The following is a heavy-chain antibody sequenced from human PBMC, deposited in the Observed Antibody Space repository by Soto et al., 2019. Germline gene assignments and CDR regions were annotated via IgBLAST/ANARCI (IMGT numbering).Heavy chain of an antibody. CDR2: IYYSGSA. CDR3: ARPNYGDYEPYYYGMDV. V-gene: IGHV4-59*12. CDR1: GGSIGSYY. Sequence: SETLSLTCTVSGGSIGSYYGSWIRQPPGKGLQYIGYIYYSGSANYSPSFQGHVTISADKSISTAYLQWSSLKASDTAMYYCARPNYGDYEPYYYGMDVWGQGTTVTVSS. D-gene: IGHD4-17*01. J-gene: IGHJ6*02.